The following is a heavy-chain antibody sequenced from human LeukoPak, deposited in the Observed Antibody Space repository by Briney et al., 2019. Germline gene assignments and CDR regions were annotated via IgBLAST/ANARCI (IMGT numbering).Heavy chain of an antibody. CDR3: VTAIYEYNTTGLG. CDR1: GFTFSNAW. D-gene: IGHD2-8*02. J-gene: IGHJ4*02. CDR2: IQSKTDGGAT. Sequence: GGSLRLSCAASGFTFSNAWMTWVRQAPGKGLESVGRIQSKTDGGATDYAAPLKGRFTISRDDSKNTLYLQMNSLKTEDTAVYYCVTAIYEYNTTGLGWGQGTQVTVSP. V-gene: IGHV3-15*01.